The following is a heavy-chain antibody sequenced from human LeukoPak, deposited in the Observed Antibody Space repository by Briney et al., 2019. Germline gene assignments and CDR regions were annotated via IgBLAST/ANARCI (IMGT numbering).Heavy chain of an antibody. CDR1: GGTFSSYA. D-gene: IGHD3-22*01. V-gene: IGHV1-69*13. Sequence: SVKVSCKASGGTFSSYAISWVRQAPGQGLEWMGGIIPIFGTANYAQKFQGRVTITADESTSTAYMELSSLRSEDTAVYYCARGGGSGYYYIGASFDIWGLGTMVTVSS. CDR2: IIPIFGTA. CDR3: ARGGGSGYYYIGASFDI. J-gene: IGHJ3*02.